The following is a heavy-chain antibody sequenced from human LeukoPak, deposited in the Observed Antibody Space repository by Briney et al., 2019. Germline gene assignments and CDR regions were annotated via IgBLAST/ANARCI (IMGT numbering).Heavy chain of an antibody. V-gene: IGHV4-30-4*08. J-gene: IGHJ6*03. CDR2: IYYSGST. CDR1: GGSISSGDYY. Sequence: QVQLQEWGPGLVKPSQTLSLTCTVSGGSISSGDYYWSWIRQPPGKGLEWIVYIYYSGSTYYNPSLNNRLTISVDTSNKQYSLQQISVTAADTTVYYCARTLSYYYHYMDVWGKGTTVTVSS. D-gene: IGHD2/OR15-2a*01. CDR3: ARTLSYYYHYMDV.